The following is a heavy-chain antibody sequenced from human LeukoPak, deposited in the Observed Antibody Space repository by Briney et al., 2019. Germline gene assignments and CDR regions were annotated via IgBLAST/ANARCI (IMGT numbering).Heavy chain of an antibody. J-gene: IGHJ5*01. Sequence: GVSLRLSCAASGFTVSSNYMSWVRQAPGKGLEWVSLIRDSGETFYADSVKGRFTISRDNSKNTVYLQMNRLRVEDTAVYFCARDRAVTQVWVEFDSWGQGTLVTVSS. CDR3: ARDRAVTQVWVEFDS. CDR2: IRDSGET. D-gene: IGHD3-16*01. CDR1: GFTVSSNY. V-gene: IGHV3-66*03.